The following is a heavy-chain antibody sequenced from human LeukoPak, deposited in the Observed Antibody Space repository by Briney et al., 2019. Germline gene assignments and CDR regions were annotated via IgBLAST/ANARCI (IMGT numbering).Heavy chain of an antibody. V-gene: IGHV4-39*01. D-gene: IGHD2-8*02. J-gene: IGHJ5*02. CDR2: IYYSGTT. CDR1: GGSIISSSYN. CDR3: ARLPTGFPNWFDP. Sequence: PSETLSLTCTVSGGSIISSSYNWGWIRQPPGKGLEWIGTIYYSGTTCYNPSLQSRVTISVDTSKNEFSLKVNSVTAADTAVYYCARLPTGFPNWFDPWGQGTRVTVSS.